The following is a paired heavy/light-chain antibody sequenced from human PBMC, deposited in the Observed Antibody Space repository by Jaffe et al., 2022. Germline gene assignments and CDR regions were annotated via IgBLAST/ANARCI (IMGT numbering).Light chain of an antibody. CDR1: QSISTW. V-gene: IGKV1-5*03. CDR2: KAS. Sequence: DIQMTQSPSTLSASVGDRITITCRASQSISTWLAWYQQKPGKAPKLLIYKASSLQSGVPSRFSGSGSGTEFTLTINSLQPDDFATYYCQQYNTYSYTFGQGTKLEIK. CDR3: QQYNTYSYT. J-gene: IGKJ2*01.
Heavy chain of an antibody. J-gene: IGHJ4*02. CDR1: GFTFSYYE. Sequence: EVQLVESGGGLVQPGGSLRLSCAASGFTFSYYEMNWVRQAPGKGLEWVSYSSDSGSTIYYADSVKGRFTMSRDNAKNSLYLQMSSLRAEDTAFYYCARQMRGYSYSYDGYFDYWGQGALVTVSS. CDR3: ARQMRGYSYSYDGYFDY. D-gene: IGHD5-18*01. V-gene: IGHV3-48*03. CDR2: SSDSGSTI.